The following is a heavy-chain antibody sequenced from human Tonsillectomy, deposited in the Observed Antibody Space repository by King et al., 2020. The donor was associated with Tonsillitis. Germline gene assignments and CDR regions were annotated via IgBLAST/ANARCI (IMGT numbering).Heavy chain of an antibody. CDR2: IYPGDSDT. V-gene: IGHV5-51*01. CDR1: GYSFNNYW. CDR3: ARQGYCSGSSCQFDY. J-gene: IGHJ4*02. Sequence: QLVQSGAEVREPGESLKISCKASGYSFNNYWVGWVRQMPGKGLEWMGIIYPGDSDTTYSPSFQGQVTISADKSISTAYLQWSSLKASDTAMFYCARQGYCSGSSCQFDYWGQGSLVTVSS. D-gene: IGHD2-15*01.